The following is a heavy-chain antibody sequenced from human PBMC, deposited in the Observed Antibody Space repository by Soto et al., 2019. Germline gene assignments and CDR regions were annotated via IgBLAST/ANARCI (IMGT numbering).Heavy chain of an antibody. V-gene: IGHV3-9*03. D-gene: IGHD2-2*01. CDR1: GFTVDDYA. CDR2: ISWNSGSI. Sequence: GGSRRLSCAASGFTVDDYAMHWVRQAQGKGMGWVSGISWNSGSIGYADSVKGRCTISRDNVQNSLYPQMNSLRAEDLSLYYCVQAFLSVPAFDIWGQGTMVTVSS. CDR3: VQAFLSVPAFDI. J-gene: IGHJ3*02.